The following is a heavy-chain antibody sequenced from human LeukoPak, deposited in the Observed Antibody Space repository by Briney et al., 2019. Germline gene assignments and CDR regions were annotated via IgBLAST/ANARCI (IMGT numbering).Heavy chain of an antibody. J-gene: IGHJ4*02. Sequence: ASVKVSCKASGYTFTGYYMHWVRQAPGQGLEWMGWISPNSGGTNYAQKFQDRVTMTRDTSISTAYMELSRLRSDDTAVYYCARLDTQWEPFSRVADYWGQGTLVTVSS. D-gene: IGHD1-26*01. CDR1: GYTFTGYY. V-gene: IGHV1-2*02. CDR3: ARLDTQWEPFSRVADY. CDR2: ISPNSGGT.